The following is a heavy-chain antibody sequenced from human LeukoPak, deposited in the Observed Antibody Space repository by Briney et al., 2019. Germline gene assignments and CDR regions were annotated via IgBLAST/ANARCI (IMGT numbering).Heavy chain of an antibody. D-gene: IGHD4-11*01. V-gene: IGHV3-30*18. CDR2: ISYDESNK. J-gene: IGHJ4*02. CDR3: AKSTTVTTQQRGYFDY. Sequence: GGSLRLSCAASGFTFSSYGMHWVRQAPGKGLEWVAVISYDESNKYFADSVKGRFTISRDNPKNTLYLQMNSLRPEDTAVYYCAKSTTVTTQQRGYFDYWGQGTLVTVYS. CDR1: GFTFSSYG.